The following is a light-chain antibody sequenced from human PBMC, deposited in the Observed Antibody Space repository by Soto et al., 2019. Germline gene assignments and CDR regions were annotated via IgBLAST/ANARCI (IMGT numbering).Light chain of an antibody. Sequence: EVVLTQSPATLSLSPGEGATLSCRASQSISSSYLSWYQQKPGQAPRLLIYGASIRATGIPARFSGSGRGSGTDFTLTISSLQPEDFAVYYCLQDYNLPITFGQGTRLEIK. J-gene: IGKJ5*01. CDR3: LQDYNLPIT. CDR1: QSISSSY. CDR2: GAS. V-gene: IGKV3D-7*01.